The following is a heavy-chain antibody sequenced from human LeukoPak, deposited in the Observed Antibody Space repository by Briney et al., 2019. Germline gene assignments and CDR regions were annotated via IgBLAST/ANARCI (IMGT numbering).Heavy chain of an antibody. Sequence: ASVKVSCKASGYTLTSYAMHWVRQAPGQRLEWMGWINAGNGNTKYSQEFQGRVTITRDTSASTAYMELSSLRSEDMAVYYCARGGYSSGWPFDYWGQGTLVTVSS. D-gene: IGHD6-19*01. CDR1: GYTLTSYA. J-gene: IGHJ4*02. CDR2: INAGNGNT. V-gene: IGHV1-3*03. CDR3: ARGGYSSGWPFDY.